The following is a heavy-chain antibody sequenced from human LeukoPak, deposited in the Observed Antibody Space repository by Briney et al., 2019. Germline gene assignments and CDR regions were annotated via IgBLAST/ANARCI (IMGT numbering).Heavy chain of an antibody. D-gene: IGHD1-14*01. J-gene: IGHJ4*02. Sequence: GGSLRLSCAGSGFTFGGYGMHWFRQTPGKGLEWVAVIAYDGSGAFYADSVKGRFTISRDNSKNTMSVQMDDLRAEDTAVYYCTRYNNDHFDYWGQGTLVTVSS. V-gene: IGHV3-33*01. CDR3: TRYNNDHFDY. CDR1: GFTFGGYG. CDR2: IAYDGSGA.